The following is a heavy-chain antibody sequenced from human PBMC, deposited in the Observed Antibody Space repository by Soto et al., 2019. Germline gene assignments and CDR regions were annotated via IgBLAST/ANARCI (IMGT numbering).Heavy chain of an antibody. CDR1: GGSISSYY. D-gene: IGHD3-3*01. CDR2: IYYSGST. Sequence: SETLSLTCTVSGGSISSYYWSWIRQPPGKGLEWNGYIYYSGSTDYNPSLKSRVTISVDTSRNQYSLKLNSVTAADTAVYYCVISGRSGRYWFDTWGQGIPVTVSS. CDR3: VISGRSGRYWFDT. J-gene: IGHJ5*02. V-gene: IGHV4-59*01.